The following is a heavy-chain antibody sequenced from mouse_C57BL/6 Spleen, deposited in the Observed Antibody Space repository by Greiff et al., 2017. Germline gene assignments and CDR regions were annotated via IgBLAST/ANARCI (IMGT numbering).Heavy chain of an antibody. Sequence: VKLVESGPGLVQPSQSLSITCTVSGFSFTSYGVHWVRQSPGKGLEWLGVIWSGGSTDYNAAFISRLSISKDNSKSQVFFKMNSLQADDTAIYYCARGSSYDWYFDVWGTGTTVTVSS. D-gene: IGHD1-1*01. CDR1: GFSFTSYG. V-gene: IGHV2-2*01. CDR3: ARGSSYDWYFDV. J-gene: IGHJ1*03. CDR2: IWSGGST.